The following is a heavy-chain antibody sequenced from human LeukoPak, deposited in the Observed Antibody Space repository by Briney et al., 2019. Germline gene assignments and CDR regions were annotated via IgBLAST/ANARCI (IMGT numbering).Heavy chain of an antibody. CDR1: GGSVSSGSYY. D-gene: IGHD6-6*01. CDR2: IYHSGST. J-gene: IGHJ1*01. Sequence: HSATLSLTCTVSGGSVSSGSYYRSWIRQPPGKGLEWIGYIYHSGSTNYNPSLQSRVTVSVDTSKNQFSLNLNSVTAADTAVYYCARGGAARLHFQNWGQGTLVTVSS. CDR3: ARGGAARLHFQN. V-gene: IGHV4-61*01.